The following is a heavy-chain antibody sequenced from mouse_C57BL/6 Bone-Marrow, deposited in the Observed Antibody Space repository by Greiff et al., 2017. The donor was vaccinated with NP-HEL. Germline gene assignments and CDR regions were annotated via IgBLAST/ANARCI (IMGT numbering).Heavy chain of an antibody. CDR3: ASRGLGQGYAMDY. CDR2: IDPANGNT. CDR1: GFNIKNTY. D-gene: IGHD3-3*01. V-gene: IGHV14-3*01. Sequence: EVKLVESVAELVRPGASVKLSCTASGFNIKNTYMHWVKQRPEQGLEWIGRIDPANGNTKYAPKFQGKATITADTSSNTAYLQLSSLTSEDTAIYYCASRGLGQGYAMDYWGQGTSVTVSS. J-gene: IGHJ4*01.